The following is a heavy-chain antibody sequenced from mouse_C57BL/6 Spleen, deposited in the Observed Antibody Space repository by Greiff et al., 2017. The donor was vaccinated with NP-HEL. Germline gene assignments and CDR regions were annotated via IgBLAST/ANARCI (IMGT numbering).Heavy chain of an antibody. D-gene: IGHD2-5*01. Sequence: QVQLQQPGAELVRPGSSVKLSCKASGYTFTSYWMHWVKQRPIQGLEWIGNIDPSDSETHYNQKFKDKATLTVDKSSSTAYMQLSSLTDEDPAVYYCARRSNHWYFDVWGKGTTVTVSS. CDR2: IDPSDSET. V-gene: IGHV1-52*01. J-gene: IGHJ1*03. CDR1: GYTFTSYW. CDR3: ARRSNHWYFDV.